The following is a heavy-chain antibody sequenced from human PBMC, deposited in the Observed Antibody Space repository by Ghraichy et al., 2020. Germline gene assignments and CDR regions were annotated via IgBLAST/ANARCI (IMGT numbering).Heavy chain of an antibody. CDR2: IYYSGST. J-gene: IGHJ5*02. V-gene: IGHV4-39*01. Sequence: SETLSLTCTVSGGSISSSSYYWGWIRQPPGKGLEWIGSIYYSGSTYYNPSLKSRVTISVDTSKNQFSLKLSSVTAADTAVYYCARIWPGRMLGLGKNWFDPWGQGTLVTVSS. CDR3: ARIWPGRMLGLGKNWFDP. CDR1: GGSISSSSYY. D-gene: IGHD7-27*01.